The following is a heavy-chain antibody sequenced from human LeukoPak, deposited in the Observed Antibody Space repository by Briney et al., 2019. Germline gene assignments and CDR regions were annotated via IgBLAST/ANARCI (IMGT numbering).Heavy chain of an antibody. CDR2: LYHSGST. Sequence: SETLSLTCGVSGASIISSNWWGWVRQPPGKGLECIGELYHSGSTNSNPSLKSRVTMSVDKSKNQVSLRLSSVTAADTAMYYCASRWRNGMDVWGQGTTVTVSS. D-gene: IGHD1-1*01. V-gene: IGHV4-4*02. J-gene: IGHJ6*02. CDR1: GASIISSNW. CDR3: ASRWRNGMDV.